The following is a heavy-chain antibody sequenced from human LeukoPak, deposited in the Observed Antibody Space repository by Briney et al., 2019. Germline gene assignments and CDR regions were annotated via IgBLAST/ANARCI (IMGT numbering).Heavy chain of an antibody. CDR1: GYSFTSYW. CDR3: ARSNGDYLPDHY. V-gene: IGHV5-51*01. CDR2: IYPGASDT. Sequence: GEALKISCKGSGYSFTSYWIGWVRQLPGKGLVWMGIIYPGASDTRYSPSFQGQVTISADKSISTAYLQWSSLKASDTAMYYCARSNGDYLPDHYWGQGTLVTVSS. D-gene: IGHD4-17*01. J-gene: IGHJ4*02.